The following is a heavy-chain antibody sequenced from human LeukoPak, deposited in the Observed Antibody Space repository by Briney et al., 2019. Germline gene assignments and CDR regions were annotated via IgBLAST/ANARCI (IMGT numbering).Heavy chain of an antibody. Sequence: GESLKISCKGSGYSFTSYWIGWVRQMPGKGLEWMGIIFPGDSDTRYSPSFLGEVTFSVDMSTATAYLEWSSLKASDSAMYYCARERPRSSGWYTHWGQGTLVTVSS. CDR3: ARERPRSSGWYTH. V-gene: IGHV5-51*01. D-gene: IGHD6-19*01. CDR2: IFPGDSDT. CDR1: GYSFTSYW. J-gene: IGHJ4*02.